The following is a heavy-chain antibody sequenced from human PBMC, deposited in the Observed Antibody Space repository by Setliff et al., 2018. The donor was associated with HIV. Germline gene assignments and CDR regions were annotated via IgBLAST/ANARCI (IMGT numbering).Heavy chain of an antibody. CDR1: GASIRSQY. Sequence: SETLSLTCIVSGASIRSQYWSWIRKPPGKGLEWIGYISYSGSTNYNPSLESRVAMPVDTSKQQFSLEVSSVTAADTAVYYCARTRGYSYGTLAGFDYWGRGSLVTVSS. CDR2: ISYSGST. CDR3: ARTRGYSYGTLAGFDY. V-gene: IGHV4-59*11. J-gene: IGHJ4*01. D-gene: IGHD5-18*01.